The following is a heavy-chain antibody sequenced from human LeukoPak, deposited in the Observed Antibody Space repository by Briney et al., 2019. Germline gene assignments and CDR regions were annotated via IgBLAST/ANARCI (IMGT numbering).Heavy chain of an antibody. V-gene: IGHV4-34*01. CDR3: ASNVYYGGNPY. CDR2: INHSGST. D-gene: IGHD4-23*01. CDR1: GGSFSGYY. J-gene: IGHJ4*02. Sequence: SETLFLTCAVYGGSFSGYYWSWIRQPPGKGLEWIGEINHSGSTNYNPSLKSRVTISVDTSKNQFSLKLSSVTAADTAVYYCASNVYYGGNPYWGQGTLVTVSS.